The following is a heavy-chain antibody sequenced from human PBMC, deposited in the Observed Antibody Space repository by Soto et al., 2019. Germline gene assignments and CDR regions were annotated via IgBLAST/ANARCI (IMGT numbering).Heavy chain of an antibody. CDR1: GYTFTSYG. CDR2: ISAYNGNT. CDR3: AREPGGRAAAVY. D-gene: IGHD6-13*01. Sequence: ASVTVSCKASGYTFTSYGISWVRQAPGQGLEWLGWISAYNGNTNYAQKLQGRVTMTTDTSTSTAYMELGSLRSDDTAVYYCAREPGGRAAAVYWGQGTQVTVSS. V-gene: IGHV1-18*01. J-gene: IGHJ4*02.